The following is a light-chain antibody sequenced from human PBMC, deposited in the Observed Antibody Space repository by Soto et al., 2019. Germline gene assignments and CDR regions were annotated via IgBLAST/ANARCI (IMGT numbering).Light chain of an antibody. CDR1: QSVSSNF. CDR2: GAS. CDR3: QQYGISPRT. Sequence: EIVLTQSPGTLSLPPGVRATLSCRASQSVSSNFLAWYQQRPGQAPRLLIYGASNRATGIPDRFSGSGSGTDFTLTISRLEPEDFAVYYCQQYGISPRTFGQGTKVDIK. V-gene: IGKV3-20*01. J-gene: IGKJ1*01.